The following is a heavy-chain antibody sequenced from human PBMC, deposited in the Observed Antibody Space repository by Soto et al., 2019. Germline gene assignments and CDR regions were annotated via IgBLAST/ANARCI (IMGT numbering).Heavy chain of an antibody. CDR1: GFTFSSYG. V-gene: IGHV3-30*18. J-gene: IGHJ4*02. CDR2: IAYDGSNK. Sequence: QVQLVESGGGVVQPGRSLRLSCAASGFTFSSYGMHWVRQAPGKGLEWVAVIAYDGSNKYYADSVKGRFTISRDNSKNPQYLQMNSLRAEDTAVYYCANLYSGRYLVGYWGQGTLVTVSS. CDR3: ANLYSGRYLVGY. D-gene: IGHD1-26*01.